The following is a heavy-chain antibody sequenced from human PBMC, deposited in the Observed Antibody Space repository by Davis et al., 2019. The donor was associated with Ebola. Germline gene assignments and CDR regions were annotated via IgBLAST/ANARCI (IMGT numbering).Heavy chain of an antibody. D-gene: IGHD2-15*01. CDR3: AKWGCSGGSCYGIDY. CDR2: ISGSGGST. CDR1: GGTFSSYA. J-gene: IGHJ4*02. V-gene: IGHV3-23*01. Sequence: SRKASGGTFSSYAMSWVRQAPGKGLEWVSAISGSGGSTYYADSVKGRFTISRDNSKNTLYLQMNSLRAEDTAVYYCAKWGCSGGSCYGIDYWGQGTLVTVSS.